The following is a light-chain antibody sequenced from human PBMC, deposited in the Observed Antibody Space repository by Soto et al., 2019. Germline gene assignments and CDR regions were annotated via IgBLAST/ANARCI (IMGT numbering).Light chain of an antibody. V-gene: IGLV2-14*03. J-gene: IGLJ2*01. CDR2: DVN. Sequence: QSALPQPASVYGSPGQSITISCTGTSSDIGAYDFVSWYQQHPGNAPKLMLYDVNIRPSGVSNRFSGSKSGNTASLTISLLQAEDEAVYYCTSWATSTTMIFGGGTKVTVL. CDR1: SSDIGAYDF. CDR3: TSWATSTTMI.